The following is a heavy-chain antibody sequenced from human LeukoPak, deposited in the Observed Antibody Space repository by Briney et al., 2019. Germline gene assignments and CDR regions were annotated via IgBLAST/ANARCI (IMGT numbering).Heavy chain of an antibody. D-gene: IGHD4-17*01. CDR3: ARNGYYSVDY. CDR2: IYHSGST. V-gene: IGHV4-34*01. Sequence: SETLSLTCAVYGGSFSGYYWSWIRQPPGKGLEWIGEIYHSGSTTYNPSLKSRVTISIDTSKTQFSLKLSSVTAADTAVYYCARNGYYSVDYWGQGTLVTVSS. J-gene: IGHJ4*02. CDR1: GGSFSGYY.